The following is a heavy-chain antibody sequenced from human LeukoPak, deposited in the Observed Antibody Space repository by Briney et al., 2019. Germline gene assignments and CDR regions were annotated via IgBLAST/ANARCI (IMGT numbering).Heavy chain of an antibody. D-gene: IGHD1-7*01. CDR2: ISAYNGNT. CDR1: GYTFTGYY. Sequence: GASVKVSCKASGYTFTGYYMHWVRQAPGQGLEWMGWISAYNGNTNYAQKLQGRVTMTTDTSTSTAYMELRSLRSDDTAVYHCARGLELAAAMDVWGKGTTVTISS. V-gene: IGHV1-18*04. CDR3: ARGLELAAAMDV. J-gene: IGHJ6*04.